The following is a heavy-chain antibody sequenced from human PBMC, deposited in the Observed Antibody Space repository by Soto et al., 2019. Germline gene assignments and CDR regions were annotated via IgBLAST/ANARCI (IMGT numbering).Heavy chain of an antibody. CDR1: GGTFSSYT. D-gene: IGHD6-13*01. V-gene: IGHV1-69*02. CDR2: IIPILGIA. J-gene: IGHJ4*02. Sequence: SVKVSCKASGGTFSSYTISWVRQAPGQGLEWMGRIIPILGIANYAQKFQGRVTITADKSTSTAYMELSSLRSEDTAVYYCASTYSSSWYYFDYWGQGTLVTVSS. CDR3: ASTYSSSWYYFDY.